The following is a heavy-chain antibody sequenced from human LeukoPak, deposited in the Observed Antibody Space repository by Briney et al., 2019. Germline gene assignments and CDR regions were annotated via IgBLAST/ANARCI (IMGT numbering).Heavy chain of an antibody. CDR2: INPSGGHT. Sequence: GASVKVSCKASGYTFTSYYIHWVRQAPGQGLEWMGIINPSGGHTTYAQKFQGRVTVTRDTSTSTVYMELSSLRSEDTAVYYCAKCRVSSSGSADYWGQGTLATVSS. CDR1: GYTFTSYY. CDR3: AKCRVSSSGSADY. D-gene: IGHD3-22*01. J-gene: IGHJ4*02. V-gene: IGHV1-46*01.